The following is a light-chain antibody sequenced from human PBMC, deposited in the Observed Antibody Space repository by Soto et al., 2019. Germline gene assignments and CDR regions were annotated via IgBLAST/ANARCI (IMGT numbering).Light chain of an antibody. Sequence: EIVLTQSPGTLSLSPGERATLSCRASQSVSSSYLAWYQQKPGQAPRLLIYGASGRATGIPDRFSGSGSGTDFTLTINRLEPEDFAVYYCQQYGSSPPVTFGHGTRLEIK. J-gene: IGKJ5*01. CDR2: GAS. V-gene: IGKV3-20*01. CDR3: QQYGSSPPVT. CDR1: QSVSSSY.